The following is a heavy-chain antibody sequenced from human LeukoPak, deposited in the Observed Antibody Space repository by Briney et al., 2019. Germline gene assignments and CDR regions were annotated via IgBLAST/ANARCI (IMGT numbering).Heavy chain of an antibody. D-gene: IGHD3-16*01. CDR2: IKQDGSEK. J-gene: IGHJ4*02. CDR3: VWGFDY. CDR1: GFTFSNYW. Sequence: GGSLRLSCAASGFTFSNYWVNWVRQAPGKGLEWVANIKQDGSEKYYVDSVKGRFTISRDNAKNSLYLQMSSLRAEDTAVYYCVWGFDYWGQGTLVTVSS. V-gene: IGHV3-7*01.